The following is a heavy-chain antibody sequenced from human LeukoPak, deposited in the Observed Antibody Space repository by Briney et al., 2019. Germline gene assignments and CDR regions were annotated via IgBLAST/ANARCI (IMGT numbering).Heavy chain of an antibody. J-gene: IGHJ4*02. Sequence: SETLSLTCTVSGGSVNSGSYYWSWIRQPPGKGLEWIGYIYYSGSTNHNPSLKSRVTTSVDTSKNQFSLQLSSVTAADTAVYYCARGGSYFGNWGQGTLVTVSS. CDR1: GGSVNSGSYY. CDR2: IYYSGST. CDR3: ARGGSYFGN. D-gene: IGHD1-26*01. V-gene: IGHV4-61*01.